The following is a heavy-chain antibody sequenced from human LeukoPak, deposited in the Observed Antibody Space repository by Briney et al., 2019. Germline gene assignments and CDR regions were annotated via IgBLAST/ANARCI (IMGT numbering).Heavy chain of an antibody. V-gene: IGHV4-38-2*01. J-gene: IGHJ6*03. CDR1: GYSISSGYF. CDR2: IYQSGST. CDR3: ARTVAAAGTFGAYYYYYMDV. D-gene: IGHD6-13*01. Sequence: SETLSLTCAVSGYSISSGYFWGWIRQPPGKGLEWIGSIYQSGSTYYNPSLKSRVTISVDTSKNQFSLKLSSVTAADTAVYYCARTVAAAGTFGAYYYYYMDVWGKGTTVTVSS.